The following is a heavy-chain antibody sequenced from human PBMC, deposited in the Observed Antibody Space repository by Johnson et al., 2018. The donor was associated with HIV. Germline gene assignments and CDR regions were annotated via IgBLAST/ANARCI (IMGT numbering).Heavy chain of an antibody. CDR3: AREGYWWGAFDI. J-gene: IGHJ3*02. CDR1: GFTVSSNY. Sequence: VQLVESGGGLVQPGGSLRLSCAASGFTVSSNYMSWVRQAPGTGLEWVSVIYSGGSTYYADSVKGRFTIARDNPKNTLYLQMNSLRAEDTAVYYCAREGYWWGAFDIWCQGTMVTVSS. CDR2: IYSGGST. D-gene: IGHD3-22*01. V-gene: IGHV3-66*01.